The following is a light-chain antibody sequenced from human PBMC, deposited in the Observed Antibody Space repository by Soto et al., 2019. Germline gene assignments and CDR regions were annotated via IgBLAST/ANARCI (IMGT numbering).Light chain of an antibody. V-gene: IGKV1-12*01. J-gene: IGKJ4*01. CDR1: QTVNNW. CDR3: QQANTFPLT. Sequence: DIQMTQSPSSVSASVGDRVTITCRASQTVNNWLAWYQQRPGKAPKLLIYASSTLQGGVPSRFSGSGSGTDFTPTISSLQPEDFATYYCQQANTFPLTFGGGTKVDIK. CDR2: ASS.